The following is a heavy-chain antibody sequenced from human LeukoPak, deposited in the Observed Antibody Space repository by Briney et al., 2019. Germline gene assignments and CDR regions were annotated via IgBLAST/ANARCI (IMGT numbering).Heavy chain of an antibody. CDR3: AKDLRREKQWQAQQGDAFDI. CDR2: IWYYGSNK. Sequence: PGRSLRLSCAASGFTFSSYGMHWVRQAPGKWLEWVAAIWYYGSNKYYADSVKGRFTIPRDNPTNTLYLQMNSLRAENTAVYYCAKDLRREKQWQAQQGDAFDIWDQGTMVTVSS. D-gene: IGHD6-19*01. CDR1: GFTFSSYG. J-gene: IGHJ3*02. V-gene: IGHV3-33*06.